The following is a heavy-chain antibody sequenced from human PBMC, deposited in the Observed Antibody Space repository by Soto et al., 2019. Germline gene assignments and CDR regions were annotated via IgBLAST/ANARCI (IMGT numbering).Heavy chain of an antibody. J-gene: IGHJ4*01. CDR1: GTTFSNFA. V-gene: IGHV1-69*12. CDR2: IILPFGTP. Sequence: QVRLVQSGAEVKKTESSVKVSCEASGTTFSNFAIGWVRQAPGQGLEWMGGIILPFGTPNYAQKFQGRVTISADESMTTVYMELRGLRSGDTAVYYCVRGPDYEGYFDYWGHGTLVTVSS. CDR3: VRGPDYEGYFDY. D-gene: IGHD3-22*01.